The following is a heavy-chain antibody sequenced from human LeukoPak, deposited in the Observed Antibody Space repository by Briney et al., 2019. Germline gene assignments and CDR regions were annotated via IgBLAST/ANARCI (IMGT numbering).Heavy chain of an antibody. Sequence: PGGSLRLSCAASGFTFSSYAMHWVRQAPGKGPEWVAVISYDGSNKYYADSVKGRFTISRDNSKNTLYLQMNSLRAEDTAVYYCARLTVTENFDYWGQGTLVTVSS. CDR1: GFTFSSYA. V-gene: IGHV3-30*01. CDR2: ISYDGSNK. CDR3: ARLTVTENFDY. J-gene: IGHJ4*02. D-gene: IGHD5-18*01.